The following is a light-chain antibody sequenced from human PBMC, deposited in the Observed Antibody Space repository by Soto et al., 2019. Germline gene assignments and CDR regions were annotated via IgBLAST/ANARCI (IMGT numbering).Light chain of an antibody. Sequence: EIVLTQSPATLSLSPGERATLSCRAIQSVSSLLAWYQQKPGQAPRLLIYDASNRATGIPARFSGSGSGTDFTLTISSREPEDFAVYYCQHRRNWPFTFGPGTKVDIK. CDR1: QSVSSL. CDR3: QHRRNWPFT. J-gene: IGKJ3*01. V-gene: IGKV3-11*01. CDR2: DAS.